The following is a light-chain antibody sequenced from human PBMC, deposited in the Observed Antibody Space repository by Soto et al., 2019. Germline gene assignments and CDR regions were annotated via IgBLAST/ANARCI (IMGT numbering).Light chain of an antibody. J-gene: IGLJ3*02. CDR2: EVS. CDR1: SSDVGAYNY. V-gene: IGLV2-8*01. Sequence: QSALTQPASVSGSPGQSITISCTGTSSDVGAYNYVSWYQQHPGKAPKLMIYEVSKRPSGVPDRFSGSKSGNTASLTVSGLQAEDEADYYCSSYAGSNNEVFGGGTKVTVL. CDR3: SSYAGSNNEV.